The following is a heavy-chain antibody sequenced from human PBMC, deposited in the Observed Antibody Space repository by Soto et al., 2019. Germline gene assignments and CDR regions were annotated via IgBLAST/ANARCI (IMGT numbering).Heavy chain of an antibody. CDR3: ARGRNDCSSTSCYPLGPYYYYGMDV. Sequence: PSVKVSCKDSGYTFNGYYIHWVRQAHGQGLEWMGWINPNSGGTNYAQKFQGWVTMTRDTSISTAYMELSRLRSDDTAVYYCARGRNDCSSTSCYPLGPYYYYGMDVWGQGTTVTVSS. CDR2: INPNSGGT. V-gene: IGHV1-2*04. D-gene: IGHD2-2*01. J-gene: IGHJ6*02. CDR1: GYTFNGYY.